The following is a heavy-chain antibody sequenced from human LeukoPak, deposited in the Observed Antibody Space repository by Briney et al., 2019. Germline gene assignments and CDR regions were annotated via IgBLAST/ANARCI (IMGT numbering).Heavy chain of an antibody. CDR2: IWYDGGKK. J-gene: IGHJ4*02. CDR3: ARDRGSTNWRGGFFDY. V-gene: IGHV3-33*01. Sequence: GGSVRLSCAASGFTFSSYGMHWVRQAPGKGLEWVAFIWYDGGKKYYVDSVKGRFTISRDNSKNTLDLQMNSLRAEDTAVYYCARDRGSTNWRGGFFDYWGQRTLVTVSS. D-gene: IGHD1-1*01. CDR1: GFTFSSYG.